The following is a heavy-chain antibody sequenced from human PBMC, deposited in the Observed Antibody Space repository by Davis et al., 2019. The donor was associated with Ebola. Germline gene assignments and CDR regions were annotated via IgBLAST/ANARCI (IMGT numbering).Heavy chain of an antibody. Sequence: GGSLRLSCAASGFTFSSYGMHWVRQAPGKGLEWVTVIWYDGSNKYYADSVKGRFTISRDNSKNTLYLQMNSLRAEDTAVYYCARDGIVSTIGAFDNWGQGTMVTVSS. CDR2: IWYDGSNK. CDR3: ARDGIVSTIGAFDN. V-gene: IGHV3-33*01. J-gene: IGHJ3*02. CDR1: GFTFSSYG. D-gene: IGHD5/OR15-5a*01.